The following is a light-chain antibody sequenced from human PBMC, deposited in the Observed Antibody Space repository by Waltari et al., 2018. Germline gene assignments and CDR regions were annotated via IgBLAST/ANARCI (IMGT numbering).Light chain of an antibody. V-gene: IGLV2-23*01. CDR1: SSEVATYNL. CDR2: EDT. J-gene: IGLJ2*01. Sequence: QSALTQPASVSGSPGQSLTISCTGTSSEVATYNLVSWYQQHPGKAPRLMIYEDTERPSGVSNRFSGSKSGNTASLTISGLQAEDGADYYCCSYAGNKIMIFGGGTKLTVL. CDR3: CSYAGNKIMI.